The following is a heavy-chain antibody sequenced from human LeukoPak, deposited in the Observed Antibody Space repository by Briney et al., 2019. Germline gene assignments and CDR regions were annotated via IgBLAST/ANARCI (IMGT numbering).Heavy chain of an antibody. CDR3: AKDNYDYYDSSGYLIAYYFDY. D-gene: IGHD3-22*01. J-gene: IGHJ4*02. CDR1: GFTFSSYW. Sequence: GGSLRLSCVASGFTFSSYWMHWVRQPPGKGLEWVSSISSSSSYIYYADSVKGRFTISRDNAKNSLYLQMNSLRAEDTAVYYCAKDNYDYYDSSGYLIAYYFDYWGQGTLVTVSS. V-gene: IGHV3-21*01. CDR2: ISSSSSYI.